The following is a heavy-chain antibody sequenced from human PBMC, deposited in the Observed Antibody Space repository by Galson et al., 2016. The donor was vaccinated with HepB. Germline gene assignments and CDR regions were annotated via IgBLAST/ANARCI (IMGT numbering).Heavy chain of an antibody. D-gene: IGHD6-13*01. CDR3: TRTLSSSWYNWFDP. V-gene: IGHV3-73*01. Sequence: SLRLSCAASGFTFSGSAMHWVRQASGKGLEWVGRIRSKANSYATAYAASVKGRFTISRDDSKNTAYLQMNSLKTEDTAVYYCTRTLSSSWYNWFDPWGQGTLVTGSS. CDR1: GFTFSGSA. CDR2: IRSKANSYAT. J-gene: IGHJ5*02.